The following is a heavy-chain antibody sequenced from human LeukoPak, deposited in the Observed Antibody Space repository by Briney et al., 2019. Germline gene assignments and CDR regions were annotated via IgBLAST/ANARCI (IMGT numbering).Heavy chain of an antibody. Sequence: WGSLRLSCAASGFTFSNYWMSWVRQAPGKGLEWVGNIKQDGSDKYYIDSVKGRFTISRDNAKNSLYLQMNSLRAEDTAEYYCARKTVVGSYFDYWGQGTPVTVSS. CDR3: ARKTVVGSYFDY. V-gene: IGHV3-7*03. J-gene: IGHJ4*02. D-gene: IGHD4-23*01. CDR2: IKQDGSDK. CDR1: GFTFSNYW.